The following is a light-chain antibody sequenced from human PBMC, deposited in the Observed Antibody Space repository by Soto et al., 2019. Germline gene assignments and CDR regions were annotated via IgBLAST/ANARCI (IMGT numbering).Light chain of an antibody. CDR3: QQYASLPIT. Sequence: DIQVSRSPSSLSASVGNRFTITCQASQDIATYLNWYQQKPGKAPKLLIYDASNLDTGVPSRFTGSGSGTDFTFTITSLQSDDVATYYCQQYASLPITFGQGTRLEIK. V-gene: IGKV1-33*01. J-gene: IGKJ5*01. CDR1: QDIATY. CDR2: DAS.